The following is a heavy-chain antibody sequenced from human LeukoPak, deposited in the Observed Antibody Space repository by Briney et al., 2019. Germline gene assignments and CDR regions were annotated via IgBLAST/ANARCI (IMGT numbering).Heavy chain of an antibody. V-gene: IGHV3-7*01. D-gene: IGHD3-3*01. Sequence: HPGGSLRLSCAASGFTFSSYWMSWVRQAPGKGLEWVANIKQDGSEKYYVDSVKGRFTISRDNAKNSLYLQMNSLRAEDTAVYYCASLIRNFWSGYFDYWGQGTLVTVSS. CDR3: ASLIRNFWSGYFDY. CDR2: IKQDGSEK. J-gene: IGHJ4*02. CDR1: GFTFSSYW.